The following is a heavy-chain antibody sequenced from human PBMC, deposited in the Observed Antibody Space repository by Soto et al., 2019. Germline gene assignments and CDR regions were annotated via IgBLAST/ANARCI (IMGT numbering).Heavy chain of an antibody. D-gene: IGHD3-22*01. J-gene: IGHJ4*02. CDR1: GGSFSSFY. CDR3: ATYDSGGKFDF. V-gene: IGHV4-59*01. Sequence: SETLSLTCTVSGGSFSSFYWSWIRQPPGKGLEWIGYVYYSGTTNYNPPLKGRVSISVDTSKNQFSLKLTSVTAADTAVYYCATYDSGGKFDFWGQRTLVTVSS. CDR2: VYYSGTT.